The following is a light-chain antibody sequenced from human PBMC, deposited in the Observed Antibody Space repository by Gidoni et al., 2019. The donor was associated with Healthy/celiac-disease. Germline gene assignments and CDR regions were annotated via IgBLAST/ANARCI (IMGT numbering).Light chain of an antibody. J-gene: IGLJ2*01. CDR1: SSDVGGYNY. CDR3: SSYTSSSTLV. V-gene: IGLV2-14*01. CDR2: DVS. Sequence: QSALTPPASVSGSPGQSITISCTGTSSDVGGYNYVSWYHQHPGKAPKLMIYDVSNRPSGVSNRFSGSKSGNTASLTISGLQAEDEADYYCSSYTSSSTLVFGGGTKLTVL.